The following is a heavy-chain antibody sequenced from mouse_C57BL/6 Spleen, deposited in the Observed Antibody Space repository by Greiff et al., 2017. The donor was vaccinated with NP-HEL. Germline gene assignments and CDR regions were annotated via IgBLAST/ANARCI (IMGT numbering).Heavy chain of an antibody. CDR3: ARLVSRPYYAMDY. CDR2: IYPGDGDT. V-gene: IGHV1-82*01. Sequence: VKLMESGPELVKPGASVKISCKASGYAFSSSWMNWVKQRPGKGLEWIGRIYPGDGDTNYNGKFKGKATLTADKSSSTAYMQLSSLTSEDSAVYVCARLVSRPYYAMDYWGQGTSVTVSS. CDR1: GYAFSSSW. J-gene: IGHJ4*01.